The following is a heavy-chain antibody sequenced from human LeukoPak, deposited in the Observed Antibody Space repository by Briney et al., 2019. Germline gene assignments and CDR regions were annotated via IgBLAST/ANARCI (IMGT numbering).Heavy chain of an antibody. CDR2: INHSGST. V-gene: IGHV4-39*07. Sequence: SETLSLTCTVSGGSISSSSYYWGWIRQPPGKGLEWIGEINHSGSTNYNPSLKSRVTISVDTSKNQFSLKLSSVTAADTAVYYCASRVGYFDYWGQGTLVTVSS. CDR1: GGSISSSSYY. D-gene: IGHD1-26*01. CDR3: ASRVGYFDY. J-gene: IGHJ4*02.